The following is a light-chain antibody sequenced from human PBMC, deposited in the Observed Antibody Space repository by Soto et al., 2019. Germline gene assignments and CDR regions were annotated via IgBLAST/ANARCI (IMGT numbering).Light chain of an antibody. CDR1: SRYVGGSNY. CDR2: EVS. Sequence: QSDLIKPASVSGFPGQSISISCTGTSRYVGGSNYVSWYQHHPHRAPKLLIYEVSYRPSGVSSRFSGSKSGNTASLTISGLQAEDEADYYCSSYTSSNTLEVFGVGTKV. V-gene: IGLV2-14*01. CDR3: SSYTSSNTLEV. J-gene: IGLJ1*01.